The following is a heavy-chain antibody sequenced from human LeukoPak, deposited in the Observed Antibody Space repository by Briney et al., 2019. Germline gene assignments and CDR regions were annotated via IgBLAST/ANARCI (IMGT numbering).Heavy chain of an antibody. CDR2: ISWNSGSI. CDR3: ARGASY. J-gene: IGHJ4*02. V-gene: IGHV3-9*01. Sequence: GRSLRLSCAASGFTFDNYAMHWVRQAPGKGLEWVSSISWNSGSIAYADSVKGRFTISRDNAKNSLYLQMNSLRAEDTALYYCARGASYWGQGALVTVSS. CDR1: GFTFDNYA. D-gene: IGHD3-16*01.